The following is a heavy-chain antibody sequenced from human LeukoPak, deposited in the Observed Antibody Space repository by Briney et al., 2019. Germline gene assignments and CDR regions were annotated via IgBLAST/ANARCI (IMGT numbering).Heavy chain of an antibody. J-gene: IGHJ4*02. V-gene: IGHV3-30-3*01. CDR1: GFTFSSYA. D-gene: IGHD3-3*01. CDR2: ISYDGSNK. CDR3: ARDAELYYDFWSGLFDY. Sequence: GGSLRLSCAASGFTFSSYAMHWVRQAPGKGLEWVAVISYDGSNKYYADSVKGRFTISRDISTNTMYLQMNSLRAEDTAVYYGARDAELYYDFWSGLFDYWGQGTLVTVSS.